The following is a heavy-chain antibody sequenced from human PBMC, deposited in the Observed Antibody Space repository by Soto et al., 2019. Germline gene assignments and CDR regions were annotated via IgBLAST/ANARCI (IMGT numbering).Heavy chain of an antibody. CDR1: GFTFSSYA. Sequence: PGGSLRLSCAVSGFTFSSYAMNWVRQAPGKGLEWVSVISGSGGGIHYADSVKGRFTISRDNSKNTLYLQMNSLRAEDTAVYYCAKGPQYDRSGYTFLTDDYWGQGTLVTVSS. V-gene: IGHV3-23*01. D-gene: IGHD3-22*01. CDR2: ISGSGGGI. CDR3: AKGPQYDRSGYTFLTDDY. J-gene: IGHJ4*02.